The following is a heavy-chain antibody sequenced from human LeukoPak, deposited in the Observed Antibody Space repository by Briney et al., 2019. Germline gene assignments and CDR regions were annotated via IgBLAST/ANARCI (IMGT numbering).Heavy chain of an antibody. CDR3: ARDLNWPGP. Sequence: GSLRLSCVASGFTFSTYWMYWVRQAPGKGLMWVSKISPDGSDTTYADSVKGRFTISRDNAKNTLYLQMSSLRAEDTAVYYCARDLNWPGPWGQGSLVTVSS. V-gene: IGHV3-74*01. CDR1: GFTFSTYW. J-gene: IGHJ5*02. D-gene: IGHD1-20*01. CDR2: ISPDGSDT.